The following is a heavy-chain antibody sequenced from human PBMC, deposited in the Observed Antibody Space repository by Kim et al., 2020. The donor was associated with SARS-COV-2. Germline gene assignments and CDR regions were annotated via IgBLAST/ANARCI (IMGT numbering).Heavy chain of an antibody. V-gene: IGHV3-23*01. D-gene: IGHD6-13*01. CDR2: SGGNP. CDR3: ATLSRY. Sequence: SGGNPEYADSVKGRFTISRDNSKTTLYLQMNSLRAEDTAVYYCATLSRYWGQGTLVTVSS. J-gene: IGHJ4*02.